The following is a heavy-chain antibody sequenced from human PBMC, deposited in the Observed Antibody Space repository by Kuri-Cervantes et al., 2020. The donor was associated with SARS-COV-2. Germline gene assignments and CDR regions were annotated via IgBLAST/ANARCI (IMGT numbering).Heavy chain of an antibody. CDR2: ISAYNSNT. CDR3: ARDGNSSGLLYYYYYGMDV. Sequence: ASVKVSCKASGYTFNMFGYSWVRQAPGQGLEWMGWISAYNSNTNYAQKFQGRVTMTTDTSTSTAYMELRSLRSDDTAVYYCARDGNSSGLLYYYYYGMDVWGQGTTVTVSS. J-gene: IGHJ6*02. CDR1: GYTFNMFG. V-gene: IGHV1-18*01. D-gene: IGHD3-22*01.